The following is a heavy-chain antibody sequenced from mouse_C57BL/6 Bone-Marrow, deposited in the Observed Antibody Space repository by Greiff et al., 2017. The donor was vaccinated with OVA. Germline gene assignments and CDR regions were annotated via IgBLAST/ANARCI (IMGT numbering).Heavy chain of an antibody. CDR2: IDPENGDT. CDR1: GFNIKDDY. CDR3: TTGPRYYYAMDY. J-gene: IGHJ4*01. V-gene: IGHV14-4*01. Sequence: EVQLQQSGAELVRPGASVKLSCTASGFNIKDDYMHWVKQRPEQGLEWIGWIDPENGDTEYASKVQGKATITADKSSNTAYLQLSSLTSEDTAVYYCTTGPRYYYAMDYWGQGTSVTVSS.